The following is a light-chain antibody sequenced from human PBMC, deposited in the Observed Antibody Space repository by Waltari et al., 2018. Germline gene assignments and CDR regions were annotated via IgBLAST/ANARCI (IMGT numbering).Light chain of an antibody. CDR3: QQFSIYPIT. CDR2: AAS. V-gene: IGKV1-9*01. CDR1: QGIGSS. Sequence: DIQLNQSPSFLSASVGDRVTITCRASQGIGSSLTWSQLKAGKAPMLLIYAASTLQAGVPSRFSASGSGTDFTLTISSVQPEDFAIYYCQQFSIYPITFGGGTKVEVK. J-gene: IGKJ4*01.